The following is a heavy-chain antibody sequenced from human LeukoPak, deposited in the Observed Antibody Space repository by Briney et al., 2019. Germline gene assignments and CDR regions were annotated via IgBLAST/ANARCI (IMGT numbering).Heavy chain of an antibody. CDR3: ARQYCSSTSCYRLQDYYYYMDV. J-gene: IGHJ6*03. D-gene: IGHD2-2*01. CDR1: GGSISSSSYY. CDR2: IYYSGST. V-gene: IGHV4-39*01. Sequence: SETLSLTCTVSGGSISSSSYYWGWIRQPPGKGLEWIGSIYYSGSTYYNPSLKSRFTMSVDTSTNQLSLKLSSVTAAATAVYYCARQYCSSTSCYRLQDYYYYMDVWGKGTTVTVSS.